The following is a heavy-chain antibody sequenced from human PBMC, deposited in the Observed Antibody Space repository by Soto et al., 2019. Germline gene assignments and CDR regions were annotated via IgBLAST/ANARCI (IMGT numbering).Heavy chain of an antibody. CDR2: ISHDGATK. V-gene: IGHV3-30-3*01. D-gene: IGHD6-19*01. CDR1: GSTFPNYP. J-gene: IGHJ5*02. CDR3: VRGGPSSSCERLDP. Sequence: PGGSLRLSCTASGSTFPNYPMHWVRQAPDKGLEWVAVISHDGATKNSADSVKGRFTISRDNSRNTLYLQMNSLRIEDTAMYYCVRGGPSSSCERLDPWRQGTLATVSS.